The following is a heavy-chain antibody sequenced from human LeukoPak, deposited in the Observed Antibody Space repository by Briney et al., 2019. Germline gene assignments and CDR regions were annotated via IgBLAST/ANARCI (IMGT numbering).Heavy chain of an antibody. J-gene: IGHJ4*02. D-gene: IGHD6-13*01. V-gene: IGHV3-21*04. CDR2: ISSSSSYI. CDR3: AKGAAAGLNYYFDY. CDR1: GFTFSSYE. Sequence: GGSLRLSCAASGFTFSSYEMNWVRQAPGKGLEWVSSISSSSSYIYYADSVKGRFTISRDNAKNSLYLQMNSLRAEDMALYYCAKGAAAGLNYYFDYWGQGTLVTVSS.